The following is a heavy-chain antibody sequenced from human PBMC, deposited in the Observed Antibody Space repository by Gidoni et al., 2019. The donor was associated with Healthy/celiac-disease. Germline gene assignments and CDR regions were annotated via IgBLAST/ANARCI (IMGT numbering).Heavy chain of an antibody. D-gene: IGHD3-22*01. CDR1: GFTFSSYA. Sequence: EVQLLESGGGLVQPGGSLRLSCAASGFTFSSYAMSGVRQAPGKGREWVSVMSGRGGSTYYADSVKGRFTISRDNSKNTLYLKMNSLRAEDTAVYYCAKDLRARYYDSSGYLSDYWGQGTLVTVSS. CDR2: MSGRGGST. J-gene: IGHJ4*02. CDR3: AKDLRARYYDSSGYLSDY. V-gene: IGHV3-23*01.